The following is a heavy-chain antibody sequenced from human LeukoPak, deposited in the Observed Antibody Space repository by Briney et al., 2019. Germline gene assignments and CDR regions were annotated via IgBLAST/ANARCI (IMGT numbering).Heavy chain of an antibody. V-gene: IGHV3-7*01. CDR3: ARDLRDYGDRALGY. Sequence: PGGSLRLSCAASGFTFSSYWMSWVRQAPGKGLEWVANIKQDGSEKYYVDSVKGRFTISRDNAKNSLYLQMNSLRAEDTAVYYCARDLRDYGDRALGYWGQGTLVTVSS. CDR2: IKQDGSEK. D-gene: IGHD4-17*01. J-gene: IGHJ4*02. CDR1: GFTFSSYW.